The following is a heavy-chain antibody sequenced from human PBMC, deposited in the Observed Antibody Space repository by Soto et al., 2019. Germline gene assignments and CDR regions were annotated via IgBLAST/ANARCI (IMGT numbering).Heavy chain of an antibody. J-gene: IGHJ6*02. D-gene: IGHD1-1*01. CDR3: GRGPNDGFI. Sequence: SETLSLTCTVSGGSISSYYWSWIRQPPGKGLEWIGYIFYSGSTNYNPSLKSRVTISINTSKSQFSLKLSSVTAADTAVYYCGRGPNDGFIWGQGTTVTVSS. CDR2: IFYSGST. CDR1: GGSISSYY. V-gene: IGHV4-59*01.